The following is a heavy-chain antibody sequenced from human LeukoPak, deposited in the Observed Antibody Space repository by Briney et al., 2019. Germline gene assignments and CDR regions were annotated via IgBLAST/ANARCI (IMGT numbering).Heavy chain of an antibody. D-gene: IGHD3-3*01. CDR1: GFTFSDYW. CDR3: AKDRGCITIFGVVMGWFDP. Sequence: GGSLRLSCAAPGFTFSDYWMTWVRQAPGKGLEWVSAISGSGGSTYYADSVKGRFTISRDNSKNTLYLQMNSLRAEDTAVYYCAKDRGCITIFGVVMGWFDPWGQGTLVTVSS. CDR2: ISGSGGST. V-gene: IGHV3-23*01. J-gene: IGHJ5*02.